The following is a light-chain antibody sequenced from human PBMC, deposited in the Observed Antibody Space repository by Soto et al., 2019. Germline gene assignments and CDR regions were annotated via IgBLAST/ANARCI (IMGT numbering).Light chain of an antibody. CDR3: HSYERSMSGYV. J-gene: IGLJ1*01. CDR2: GNS. Sequence: QSVLTQPPSVSGAPGQRVTISCTGSSSNIGAGYDVHWYQQLPGTAPKLLIYGNSNRPSGVPDRFSGSKSGTSASLAITGLQAEDEADYYCHSYERSMSGYVFGTGNKVTVL. CDR1: SSNIGAGYD. V-gene: IGLV1-40*01.